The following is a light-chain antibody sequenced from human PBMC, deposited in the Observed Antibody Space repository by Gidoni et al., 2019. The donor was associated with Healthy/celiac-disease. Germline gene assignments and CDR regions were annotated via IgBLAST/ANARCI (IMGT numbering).Light chain of an antibody. CDR1: SSDVGGYNY. CDR2: DVS. V-gene: IGLV2-14*03. CDR3: SSDTSSSSSYV. Sequence: QSALTQPASVSGPPGQSITFSCTGTSSDVGGYNYVPWYQQHPGNAPKLMIYDVSNRPSGVSNRFSGSKSGNTASLTISGLQAEDEADYYCSSDTSSSSSYVFGTGTKVTVL. J-gene: IGLJ1*01.